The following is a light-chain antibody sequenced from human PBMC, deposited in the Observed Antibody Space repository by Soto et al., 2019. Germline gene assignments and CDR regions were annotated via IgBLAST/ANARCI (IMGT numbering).Light chain of an antibody. Sequence: DIVLTQSPGTLSLSPGDRATLSCRASQRVSSGYLAWYQQKPGQAPRLLIHGTSSRAAGIPDRFSGSGSGTDFTLTISRLEPEDFAVYFCQQYGRSPRTVGQGTKVEI. CDR3: QQYGRSPRT. CDR1: QRVSSGY. CDR2: GTS. J-gene: IGKJ1*01. V-gene: IGKV3-20*01.